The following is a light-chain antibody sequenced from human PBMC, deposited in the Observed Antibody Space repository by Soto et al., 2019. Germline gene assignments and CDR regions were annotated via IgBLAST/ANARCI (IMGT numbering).Light chain of an antibody. CDR3: QQYGSSHT. CDR1: QSVTSTY. Sequence: EIVLTQSPGTLSLSPVERATLSCRASQSVTSTYLAWYQQKPGQAPRLLIYGASSRAIGIPGRFSGSVSGSDFILTINRLEPEDFAVYYCQQYGSSHTFGQGTRLEIK. J-gene: IGKJ5*01. V-gene: IGKV3-20*01. CDR2: GAS.